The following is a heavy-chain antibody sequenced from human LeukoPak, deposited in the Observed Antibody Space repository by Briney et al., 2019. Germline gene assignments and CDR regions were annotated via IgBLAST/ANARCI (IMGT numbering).Heavy chain of an antibody. CDR3: ARDRTGKPYYYGMDV. D-gene: IGHD1-14*01. V-gene: IGHV3-23*01. Sequence: GGSLRLSCAASGFTFSSYAMSWVRQAPGKGLEWVSAISGSGGSTYCADSVKGRFTISRDNSKNTLYLQMNSLRAEDTAVYYCARDRTGKPYYYGMDVWGQGTTVTVSS. CDR2: ISGSGGST. CDR1: GFTFSSYA. J-gene: IGHJ6*02.